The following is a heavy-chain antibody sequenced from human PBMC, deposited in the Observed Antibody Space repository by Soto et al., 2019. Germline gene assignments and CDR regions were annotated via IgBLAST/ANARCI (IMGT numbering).Heavy chain of an antibody. D-gene: IGHD5-18*01. Sequence: SETLSLTCTVSGGSISSYYWSWIRQPPGKGLEWIGYIYYSGSTNYNPSLKSRVTISVDTSKNQFSLKLSSVTAADTAVYYCATGGLAMEFDYWGQGTLVTVSS. V-gene: IGHV4-59*01. J-gene: IGHJ4*02. CDR1: GGSISSYY. CDR3: ATGGLAMEFDY. CDR2: IYYSGST.